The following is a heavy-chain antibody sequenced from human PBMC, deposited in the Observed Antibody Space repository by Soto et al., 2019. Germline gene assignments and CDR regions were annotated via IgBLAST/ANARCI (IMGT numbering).Heavy chain of an antibody. CDR2: ISAYNGNT. CDR1: GYTFTSYC. Sequence: ESSVKVSCKASGYTFTSYCSRWVRQAPGQGLEWMGWISAYNGNTNYAQKLQSRVTMTTDTSTSTAYMELRSLRSDDTAVYYCARDYYDSSGYRLRYFQHWGQGTLVTVSS. CDR3: ARDYYDSSGYRLRYFQH. D-gene: IGHD3-22*01. V-gene: IGHV1-18*01. J-gene: IGHJ1*01.